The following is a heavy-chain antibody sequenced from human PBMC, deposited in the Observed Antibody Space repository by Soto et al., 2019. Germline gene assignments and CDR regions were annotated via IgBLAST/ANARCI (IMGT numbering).Heavy chain of an antibody. J-gene: IGHJ4*02. Sequence: GESLKISCAASGFTFSSYAMSWVRQAPGKGLEWVSAISGSGGSTYYADSVKGRFTISRDNSKNTLYLQMNSLRAEDTAVYYCAKGTAAAGSRGYYFDYWGQGTLVTVSS. CDR3: AKGTAAAGSRGYYFDY. V-gene: IGHV3-23*01. D-gene: IGHD6-13*01. CDR2: ISGSGGST. CDR1: GFTFSSYA.